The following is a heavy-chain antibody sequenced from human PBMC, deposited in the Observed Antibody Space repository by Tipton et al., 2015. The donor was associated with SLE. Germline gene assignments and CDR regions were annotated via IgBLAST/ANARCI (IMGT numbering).Heavy chain of an antibody. J-gene: IGHJ1*01. Sequence: LRLSCTVSGGSVSTVSYYWSWIRQPPGKGLEWIGYLYYTGSTNYNPSLKSRVTISVDTSKNQFSLKLSSVTAADTALYYCATTSVKAAGDEYFQHWGQGTQVTVSS. CDR3: ATTSVKAAGDEYFQH. CDR1: GGSVSTVSYY. V-gene: IGHV4-61*01. D-gene: IGHD3-16*01. CDR2: LYYTGST.